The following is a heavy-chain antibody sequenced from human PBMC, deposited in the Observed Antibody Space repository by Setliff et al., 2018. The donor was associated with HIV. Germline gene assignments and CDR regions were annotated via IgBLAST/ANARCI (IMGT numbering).Heavy chain of an antibody. D-gene: IGHD6-6*01. V-gene: IGHV4-39*01. CDR1: GGSISSSIYY. CDR3: ARHDTEYSSYPIDY. Sequence: PSETLSLTCTVSGGSISSSIYYWGWIRQPPGKGLEWIGFIYYSGSTYYYGGSTYYNPSLKGRVTISVDTPKNQFSLKLSSVTAADTAVYYCARHDTEYSSYPIDYWGQGNLFTVSS. J-gene: IGHJ4*02. CDR2: IYYSGSTYYYGGST.